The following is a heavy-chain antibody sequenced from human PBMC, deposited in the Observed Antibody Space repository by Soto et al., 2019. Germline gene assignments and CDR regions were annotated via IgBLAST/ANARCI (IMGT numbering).Heavy chain of an antibody. J-gene: IGHJ6*02. CDR2: ITPIFRTA. D-gene: IGHD2-15*01. V-gene: IGHV1-69*12. CDR3: ASVETQRYYYGMDV. Sequence: QVQLVQSGAEVKKPGSSVKVSCKASGGTFRGYAISWVRQAPGQGLEGRGGITPIFRTADYAQKFQGRVTIXAXEXXSTAYMELSSLRSEDTAVYYCASVETQRYYYGMDVWGQGTTVTVSS. CDR1: GGTFRGYA.